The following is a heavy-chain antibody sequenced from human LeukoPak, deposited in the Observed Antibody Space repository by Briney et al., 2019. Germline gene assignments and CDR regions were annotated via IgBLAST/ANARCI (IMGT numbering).Heavy chain of an antibody. CDR2: INPNSGGT. CDR3: ARDKAAAGRKYYYYMDV. CDR1: GYTFTTSD. V-gene: IGHV1-2*02. D-gene: IGHD6-13*01. J-gene: IGHJ6*03. Sequence: ASVKVSCKASGYTFTTSDINWVRQATGQGLEWMGWINPNSGGTNYAQKFQGRVTMTRDTSISTAYMELSRLRSDDTAVYYCARDKAAAGRKYYYYMDVWGKGTTVTVSS.